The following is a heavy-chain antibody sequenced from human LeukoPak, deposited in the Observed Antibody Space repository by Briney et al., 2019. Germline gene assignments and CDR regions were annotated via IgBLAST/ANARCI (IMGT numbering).Heavy chain of an antibody. CDR2: ISYDGSNK. CDR1: GFTFNTYS. Sequence: TGGSLRLSCEASGFTFNTYSMNWARQAPGKGLEWVAVISYDGSNKYYADSVKGRFTISRDNSKNTLYLQMNSLRAEDTAVYYCARPRGVTTKRNDAFDIWGQGTMVTVSS. J-gene: IGHJ3*02. V-gene: IGHV3-30*04. CDR3: ARPRGVTTKRNDAFDI. D-gene: IGHD4-17*01.